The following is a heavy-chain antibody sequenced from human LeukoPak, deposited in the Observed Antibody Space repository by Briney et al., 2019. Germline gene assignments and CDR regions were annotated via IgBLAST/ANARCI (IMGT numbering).Heavy chain of an antibody. V-gene: IGHV4-61*02. D-gene: IGHD3-22*01. CDR2: ISSSGST. J-gene: IGHJ3*02. CDR1: GDSISSGDYY. Sequence: SETLSLACTVSGDSISSGDYYWSWIRQPAGKGLEWIGRISSSGSTNYNPSLKSRVTISVDTSKNQFSLKLSSVTAADTAVYFCARGPYSYDSSGAFDIWGQGTMVTVSS. CDR3: ARGPYSYDSSGAFDI.